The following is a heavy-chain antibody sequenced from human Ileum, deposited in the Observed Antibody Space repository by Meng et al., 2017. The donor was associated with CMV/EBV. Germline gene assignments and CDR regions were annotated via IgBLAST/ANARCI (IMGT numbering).Heavy chain of an antibody. Sequence: QVQLQGFGPGLVNPSQTLSLTCTVSGGSISSGDYWWSWIRQPPGMGLEWIGYISYSGSTYYNPSLRSRVTVSVDTSNNQFSLDLRSGTAADTAVYYCARAVAGWYFDLWGRGTLVTVSS. D-gene: IGHD3-10*01. CDR1: GGSISSGDYW. V-gene: IGHV4-30-4*08. CDR2: ISYSGST. CDR3: ARAVAGWYFDL. J-gene: IGHJ2*01.